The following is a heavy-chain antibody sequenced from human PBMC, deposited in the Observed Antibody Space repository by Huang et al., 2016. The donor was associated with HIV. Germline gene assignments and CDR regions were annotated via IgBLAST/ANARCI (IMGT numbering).Heavy chain of an antibody. D-gene: IGHD3-9*01. CDR1: VFVFSSYG. CDR2: IKSNRKKT. V-gene: IGHV3-30*02. Sequence: QVQLVQSGGGVVQPGGSLRLSCTTSVFVFSSYGMHWVRQVPGKGLEWGAFIKSNRKKTFYGDSVKGRFTISRENSKVTLFLQRTSLRIEDTAIYYCVKDLNRDYDILAGLEIWGQGTMVIVSS. CDR3: VKDLNRDYDILAGLEI. J-gene: IGHJ3*02.